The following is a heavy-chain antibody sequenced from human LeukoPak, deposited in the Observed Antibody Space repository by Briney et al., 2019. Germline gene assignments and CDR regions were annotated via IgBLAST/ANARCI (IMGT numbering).Heavy chain of an antibody. V-gene: IGHV1-69*05. J-gene: IGHJ4*02. CDR3: ARGHTTGTVTYLDY. CDR1: RGTFSSYA. CDR2: IIPIFGTA. D-gene: IGHD1-1*01. Sequence: SVKVSCKASRGTFSSYAICWVRQAPGQGLEWMGRIIPIFGTANYAQKFQTRVTITTDESTSTAYMELSSLRSEDTAVYYCARGHTTGTVTYLDYWGQGTLVTVSS.